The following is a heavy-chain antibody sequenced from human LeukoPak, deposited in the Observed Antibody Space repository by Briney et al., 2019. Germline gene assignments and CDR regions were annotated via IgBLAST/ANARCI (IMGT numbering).Heavy chain of an antibody. J-gene: IGHJ4*02. Sequence: GASVKVSCKASGYTFTSYGISWVRQAPGQGLEWMGWISAYNGNTNYAQKLQGRVTMTTDTSTSTAYMELRSLRSDDTAVYYCARDRSGPVLLWFGELDPPFDYWGQGTLVTVSS. CDR3: ARDRSGPVLLWFGELDPPFDY. CDR2: ISAYNGNT. V-gene: IGHV1-18*01. CDR1: GYTFTSYG. D-gene: IGHD3-10*01.